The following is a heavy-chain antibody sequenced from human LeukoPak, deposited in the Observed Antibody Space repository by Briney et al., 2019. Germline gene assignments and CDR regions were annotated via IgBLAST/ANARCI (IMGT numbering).Heavy chain of an antibody. D-gene: IGHD3-3*01. Sequence: ASVKVSCKASGYTFTGYYMHWVRQAPGQGLEWMGWINPNSGGTNYAQKFQGRVTMTRDTSISTAYMELSRLRSDDTAVYYCARDQAPGIFGVVSRIFDYWGQGTLVTVSS. J-gene: IGHJ4*02. CDR1: GYTFTGYY. CDR2: INPNSGGT. V-gene: IGHV1-2*02. CDR3: ARDQAPGIFGVVSRIFDY.